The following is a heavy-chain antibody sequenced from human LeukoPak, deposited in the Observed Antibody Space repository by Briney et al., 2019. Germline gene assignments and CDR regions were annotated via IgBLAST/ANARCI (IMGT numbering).Heavy chain of an antibody. CDR3: ARGYSSSWYSRPFDY. D-gene: IGHD6-13*01. V-gene: IGHV1-18*01. CDR2: ISAYNGNT. J-gene: IGHJ4*02. Sequence: ASVKVSCKASGYTFTSYGISWVRQAPGQGLEWMGWISAYNGNTNYAQKLQGRVTMTTDTSTSTAYMELRSLRSDDAAVYYCARGYSSSWYSRPFDYWGQGTLVTVSS. CDR1: GYTFTSYG.